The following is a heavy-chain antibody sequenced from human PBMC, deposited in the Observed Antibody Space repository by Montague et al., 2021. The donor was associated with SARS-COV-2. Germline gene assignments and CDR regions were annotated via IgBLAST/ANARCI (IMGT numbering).Heavy chain of an antibody. J-gene: IGHJ4*02. Sequence: SLRLSCAASGFTFSNYWMSWVRQAPGKGLEWVANMKEDGGQKYYVDSVKGRFTISRDNAKNSLYLQMNSLRAEDTAVYYCARDPNCGSTSCYYRYWGQGTLVTVSS. CDR2: MKEDGGQK. CDR1: GFTFSNYW. CDR3: ARDPNCGSTSCYYRY. V-gene: IGHV3-7*01. D-gene: IGHD2-2*01.